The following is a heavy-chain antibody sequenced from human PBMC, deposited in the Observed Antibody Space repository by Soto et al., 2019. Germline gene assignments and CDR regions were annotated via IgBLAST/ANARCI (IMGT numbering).Heavy chain of an antibody. CDR2: ISSSGSTI. CDR1: GFTFSTYW. CDR3: ARDFGVGSHYWYYYGMDV. V-gene: IGHV3-48*04. Sequence: GGSLRLSCAASGFTFSTYWMSWVRQAPGKGLEWVSYISSSGSTIYYADSVKGRFTISRDNAKNSLYLQMNSLRAEDTAVYYCARDFGVGSHYWYYYGMDVWGQGTTVTVSS. J-gene: IGHJ6*02. D-gene: IGHD3-10*01.